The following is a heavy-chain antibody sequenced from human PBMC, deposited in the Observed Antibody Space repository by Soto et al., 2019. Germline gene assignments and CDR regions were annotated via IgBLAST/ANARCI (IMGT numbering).Heavy chain of an antibody. CDR2: INAGNGNT. V-gene: IGHV1-3*01. CDR1: GYTFTSYA. CDR3: ARVSGISVAEV. D-gene: IGHD6-19*01. J-gene: IGHJ4*02. Sequence: QVQLVQSGAEVKKPGASVKVSCKASGYTFTSYAMHWVRQAPGQRLEWMGWINAGNGNTKYSQKFQGRVTITRDTFASTAYMELSSLRSDDTAVFFCARVSGISVAEVWGQGTLVTVSS.